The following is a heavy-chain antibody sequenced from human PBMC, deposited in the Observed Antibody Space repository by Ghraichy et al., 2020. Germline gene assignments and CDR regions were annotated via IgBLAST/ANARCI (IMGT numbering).Heavy chain of an antibody. V-gene: IGHV3-15*01. D-gene: IGHD3-10*01. CDR1: GFTFTNAW. Sequence: GESLNISCAASGFTFTNAWMGWVRQGSGKGLEWVGLIKSRLDGGTLDYAAPVKDRFAISRDDSQSTLYLQLNSLKTGDTAVYYCTACRGLWVGELLFPIDDWGQGTLVTVSS. CDR2: IKSRLDGGTL. CDR3: TACRGLWVGELLFPIDD. J-gene: IGHJ4*02.